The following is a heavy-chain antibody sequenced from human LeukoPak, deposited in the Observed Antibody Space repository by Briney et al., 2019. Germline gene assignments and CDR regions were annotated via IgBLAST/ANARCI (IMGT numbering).Heavy chain of an antibody. CDR2: ISYTGNT. D-gene: IGHD1-26*01. J-gene: IGHJ3*02. CDR3: AREGGFHSPAGI. Sequence: SETLSLTCTVSGGSISSFYWSWIRQSPGKGLEWIGYISYTGNTNYNPSLKSRVTISVDTSKNQFSLKLSSVTAADTAVYYCAREGGFHSPAGIWGQGTMVTVSS. V-gene: IGHV4-4*08. CDR1: GGSISSFY.